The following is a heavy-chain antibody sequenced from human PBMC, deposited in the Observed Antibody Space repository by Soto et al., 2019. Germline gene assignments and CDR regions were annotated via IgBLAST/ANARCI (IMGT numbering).Heavy chain of an antibody. J-gene: IGHJ6*02. V-gene: IGHV3-23*01. D-gene: IGHD3-3*01. CDR3: AKYVFWSGYYASGYYYGMDV. Sequence: GGSLRLSCAASGFTFSSYAMSWVRQAPGKGLEWVSTISGSGGSTYYADSVEGRFTISRDNSKSTLYLQMNSLRAEGTAVYYCAKYVFWSGYYASGYYYGMDVWGQGTTVTVSS. CDR1: GFTFSSYA. CDR2: ISGSGGST.